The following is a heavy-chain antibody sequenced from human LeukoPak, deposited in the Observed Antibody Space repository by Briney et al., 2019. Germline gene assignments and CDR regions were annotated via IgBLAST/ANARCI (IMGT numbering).Heavy chain of an antibody. Sequence: SETLSLTCTVSGGSISNYYWTWIRQPAGKGLEWIGRIYSSGSTNYNPSLKSRVTMSVDTSNNQFSLKLSSVTAADTAVYYCAREGYFDSGDYYYWGQGTLATVSS. CDR1: GGSISNYY. D-gene: IGHD3-22*01. V-gene: IGHV4-4*07. CDR2: IYSSGST. CDR3: AREGYFDSGDYYY. J-gene: IGHJ4*02.